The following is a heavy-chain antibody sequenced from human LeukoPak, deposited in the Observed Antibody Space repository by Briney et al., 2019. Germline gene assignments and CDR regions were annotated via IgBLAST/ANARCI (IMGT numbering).Heavy chain of an antibody. Sequence: SETLSLTCTVSDGSISSTKYYWGWIRQPPGKGLEWIGTIYYSGSTYYNPSLKSRITISLDTSKNQFSLKLSSVTAADTAVYYCAREVDTAMVGLSYFDYWGQGTLVTVSS. CDR3: AREVDTAMVGLSYFDY. J-gene: IGHJ4*02. D-gene: IGHD5-18*01. CDR1: DGSISSTKYY. V-gene: IGHV4-39*07. CDR2: IYYSGST.